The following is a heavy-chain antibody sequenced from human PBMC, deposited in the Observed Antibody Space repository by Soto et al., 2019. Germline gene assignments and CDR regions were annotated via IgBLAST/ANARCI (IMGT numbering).Heavy chain of an antibody. V-gene: IGHV4-31*03. D-gene: IGHD3-16*01. CDR1: GGSISSGGYY. CDR2: IYYSGST. CDR3: ARDRAWGYYYYGMDV. Sequence: SETLSLTCTVSGGSISSGGYYWSWIRQHPGKGLEWIGYIYYSGSTYYNPSLKSRVTISVDTSKNQFSLKLSSVTAADTAVYYCARDRAWGYYYYGMDVWGQGTTVTVYS. J-gene: IGHJ6*02.